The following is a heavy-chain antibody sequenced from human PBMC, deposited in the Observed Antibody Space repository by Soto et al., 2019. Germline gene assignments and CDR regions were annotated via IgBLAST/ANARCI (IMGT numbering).Heavy chain of an antibody. CDR3: ARERIIAAAGTYYYYGMDV. Sequence: TSETLSLTCTVSGGSISSGDYYWSWIRQPPGKGLEWIGYIYYSGSTYYNPSLKSRVTISVDTSKNQFSLKLSSVTAADTAVYYCARERIIAAAGTYYYYGMDVWGQGTTVTVSS. V-gene: IGHV4-30-4*01. CDR1: GGSISSGDYY. D-gene: IGHD6-13*01. J-gene: IGHJ6*02. CDR2: IYYSGST.